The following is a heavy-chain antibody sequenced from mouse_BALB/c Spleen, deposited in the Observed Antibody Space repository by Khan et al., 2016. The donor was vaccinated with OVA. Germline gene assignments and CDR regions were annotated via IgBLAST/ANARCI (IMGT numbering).Heavy chain of an antibody. CDR3: AREGAYYRSDGWFAY. D-gene: IGHD2-14*01. V-gene: IGHV1-4*01. CDR2: IIPSNDYT. Sequence: QVQLKESGAELARPGASVKMSCKASGYTFTTYTIHWVKQRPGQGLEWIGYIIPSNDYTNYNQKCKDRAKLTADKSSSTAYMQLSSLTSEDSAVYYCAREGAYYRSDGWFAYWGQGTLVTVSA. J-gene: IGHJ3*01. CDR1: GYTFTTYT.